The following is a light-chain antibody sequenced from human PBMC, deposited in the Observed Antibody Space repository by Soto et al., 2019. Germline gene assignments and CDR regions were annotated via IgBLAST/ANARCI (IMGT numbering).Light chain of an antibody. CDR1: QSVTSNY. CDR2: GIS. CDR3: QQYSISPWT. J-gene: IGKJ1*01. Sequence: EIVLTQSPCTLSLSPGESAALSCRASQSVTSNYLVWYRQKPGQAPRLLIYGISSRAAGIPDRFSGSGSGTDFTLTISRLEPEDSAVYYCQQYSISPWTFGQGTRVEI. V-gene: IGKV3-20*01.